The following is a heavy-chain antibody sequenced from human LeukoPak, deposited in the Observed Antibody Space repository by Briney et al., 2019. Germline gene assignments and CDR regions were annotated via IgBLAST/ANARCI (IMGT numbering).Heavy chain of an antibody. CDR1: GGTFSSYA. Sequence: SVKVSCKASGGTFSSYAISWVRQAPGQGLEWMGRIIPILGIANYAQKFQGRVTITADKSTSTAYMELSSLRSGDTAVYYCASTGYVEMATINYRGQGTLVTVSS. CDR3: ASTGYVEMATINY. D-gene: IGHD5-24*01. J-gene: IGHJ4*02. CDR2: IIPILGIA. V-gene: IGHV1-69*04.